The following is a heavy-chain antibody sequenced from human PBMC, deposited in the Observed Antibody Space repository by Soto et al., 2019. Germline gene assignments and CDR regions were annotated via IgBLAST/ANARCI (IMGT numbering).Heavy chain of an antibody. Sequence: PGESLKISCKGSGYSFTSYWISWVRQMPGKGLEWMGRIDPSDSYTNYSPSFQGHVTISADKSISTAYLQWSSLKASDAAMYYCARLHPYYDISLLNGPNDYWGQGTLVTVSS. D-gene: IGHD3-22*01. J-gene: IGHJ4*02. CDR2: IDPSDSYT. CDR3: ARLHPYYDISLLNGPNDY. V-gene: IGHV5-10-1*01. CDR1: GYSFTSYW.